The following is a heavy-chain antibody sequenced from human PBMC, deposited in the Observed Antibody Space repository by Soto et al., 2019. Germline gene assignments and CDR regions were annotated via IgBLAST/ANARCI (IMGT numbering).Heavy chain of an antibody. CDR1: GFTFSSYS. J-gene: IGHJ6*02. Sequence: EVQLVESGGGLVKPGGSLRLSCAASGFTFSSYSMNWVRQAPGKGLEWVSSISSSSSYIYYADSVKGRFTISRDNAKNSLYLQINSLRGEGTAGYYCARDKQWLVRGYYYGMDVLGQGTTVTVSS. V-gene: IGHV3-21*01. CDR2: ISSSSSYI. CDR3: ARDKQWLVRGYYYGMDV. D-gene: IGHD6-19*01.